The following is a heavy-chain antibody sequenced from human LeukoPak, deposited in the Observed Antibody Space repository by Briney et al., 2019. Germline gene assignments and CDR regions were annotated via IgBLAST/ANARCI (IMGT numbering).Heavy chain of an antibody. V-gene: IGHV4-59*08. Sequence: SESLSLTCSVSGDSVTAYYWNWIRQATGKGLEWIGYVSHDGTTNYTPSLRSRVVMSVDTANNSIALSLATVTDADVGVYYCARLWCYDVVGCYNHWGRGTPVTVS. CDR2: VSHDGTT. CDR1: GDSVTAYY. J-gene: IGHJ5*02. D-gene: IGHD2-21*01. CDR3: ARLWCYDVVGCYNH.